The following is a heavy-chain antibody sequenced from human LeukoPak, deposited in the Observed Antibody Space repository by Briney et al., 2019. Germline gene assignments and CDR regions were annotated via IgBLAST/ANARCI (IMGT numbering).Heavy chain of an antibody. CDR1: GFTFSSYA. V-gene: IGHV3-30*04. D-gene: IGHD3-22*01. Sequence: PGGSLRLSCAASGFTFSSYAMHWVRQAPGKGLEWVAVISYDGSNKYYADSVKGRFTISRDNSKNTLYLQMNSLRAEDTAVYYCARDYWLDVGRITMIVVVIPPVYWGQGTLVTVSS. CDR3: ARDYWLDVGRITMIVVVIPPVY. J-gene: IGHJ4*02. CDR2: ISYDGSNK.